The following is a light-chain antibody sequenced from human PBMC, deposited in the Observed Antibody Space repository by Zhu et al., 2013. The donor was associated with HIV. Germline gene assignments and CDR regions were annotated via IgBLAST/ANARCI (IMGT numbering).Light chain of an antibody. V-gene: IGLV2-14*01. CDR3: SSYTSTNTLV. Sequence: QSALTQPPSASGSPGQSITISCTGTSSDVGGYNYVSWYQQHPGKAPKLMIYEVTNRPSGVSHRFSGSKSGNTASLTISGLQAEDEADYYCSSYTSTNTLVFGGGTKLTVL. J-gene: IGLJ2*01. CDR2: EVT. CDR1: SSDVGGYNY.